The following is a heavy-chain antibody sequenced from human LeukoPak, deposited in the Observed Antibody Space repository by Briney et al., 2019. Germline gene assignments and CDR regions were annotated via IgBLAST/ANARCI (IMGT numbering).Heavy chain of an antibody. CDR3: AKDPLPIAAAVRGEYFQH. V-gene: IGHV3-30*18. CDR1: GFTFSTYG. CDR2: ISYDGSNK. Sequence: PGGSLRLSCAASGFTFSTYGMHWVRQAPGKGLEWVAVISYDGSNKYYADSVKGRFTISRDNSKNALYLQMNSLRAEDTAVYYCAKDPLPIAAAVRGEYFQHWGQGTLATVSP. D-gene: IGHD6-13*01. J-gene: IGHJ1*01.